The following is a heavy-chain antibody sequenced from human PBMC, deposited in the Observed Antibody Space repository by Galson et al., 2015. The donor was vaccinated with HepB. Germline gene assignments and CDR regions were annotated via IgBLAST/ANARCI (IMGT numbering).Heavy chain of an antibody. J-gene: IGHJ3*02. CDR2: ISGSGGST. V-gene: IGHV3-23*01. CDR3: AKDSRGASGRGDAFDI. CDR1: GSTFSSYA. D-gene: IGHD1-26*01. Sequence: SLRLSCAASGSTFSSYAMSWVRQAPGKGLEWVSAISGSGGSTYYADSVKGRFTISRDNSKNTLYLQMNSLRAEDTAVYYCAKDSRGASGRGDAFDIWGQGTMVTVSS.